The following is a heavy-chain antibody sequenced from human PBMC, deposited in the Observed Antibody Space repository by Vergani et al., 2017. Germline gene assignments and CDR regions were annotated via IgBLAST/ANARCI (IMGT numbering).Heavy chain of an antibody. D-gene: IGHD1-26*01. J-gene: IGHJ4*02. CDR3: AKDGLSFSRELLRVFFDY. CDR2: ISYDGSNK. Sequence: QVQLVESGGGVVQPGRSLRLSCAASGFTFSSYGMHWVRQAPGKGLEWGAVISYDGSNKYYADSVKGRFTISRDNSKNTLYLQMNSLRAEDTAVYYCAKDGLSFSRELLRVFFDYWGQGTLVTVSS. V-gene: IGHV3-30*18. CDR1: GFTFSSYG.